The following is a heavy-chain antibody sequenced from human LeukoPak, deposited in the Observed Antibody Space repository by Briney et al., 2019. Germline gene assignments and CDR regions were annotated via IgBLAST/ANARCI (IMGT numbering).Heavy chain of an antibody. CDR1: GFTVSSNY. CDR3: ARDDLDYPFDY. D-gene: IGHD4-11*01. Sequence: GGSLRLSCAASGFTVSSNYMNWVRQAPGKGLEWVSVIYSGGSTYYADSMKGRFTISRDKSKNTLYLQMYSLRAEDTAVYYCARDDLDYPFDYWGQGTLVTVSS. CDR2: IYSGGST. J-gene: IGHJ4*02. V-gene: IGHV3-66*02.